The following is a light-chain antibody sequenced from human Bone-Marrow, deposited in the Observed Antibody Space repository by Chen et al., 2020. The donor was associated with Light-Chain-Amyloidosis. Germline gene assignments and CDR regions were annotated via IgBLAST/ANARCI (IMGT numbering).Light chain of an antibody. CDR1: SGGFGGYNF. Sequence: QSALTQPASVAGSPGQSLTIYCTGTSGGFGGYNFVSCYQQHPGKAPKLIIYDVDNRPSGVSNRFSASKSGDTASLTISGLQPEDEADYYCSSYTTTSTPSYVFGTGTKVTVL. J-gene: IGLJ1*01. CDR2: DVD. CDR3: SSYTTTSTPSYV. V-gene: IGLV2-14*03.